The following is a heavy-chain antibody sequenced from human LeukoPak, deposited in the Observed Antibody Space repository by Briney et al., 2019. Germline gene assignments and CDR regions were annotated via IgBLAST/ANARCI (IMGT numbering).Heavy chain of an antibody. CDR2: IYYSGST. CDR3: ARALGYCSSTSCPTGY. V-gene: IGHV4-59*12. D-gene: IGHD2-2*01. J-gene: IGHJ4*02. Sequence: SETLSLTCTVSGGSISSYYWSWIRQPPGKGLEWIGYIYYSGSTNYNPSLKSRVTISVDTSKNQFSLKLSSVTAADTAVYYCARALGYCSSTSCPTGYWGQGTLVTVSS. CDR1: GGSISSYY.